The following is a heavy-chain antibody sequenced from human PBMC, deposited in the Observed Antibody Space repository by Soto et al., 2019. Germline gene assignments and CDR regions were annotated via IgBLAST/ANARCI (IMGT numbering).Heavy chain of an antibody. D-gene: IGHD6-19*01. CDR3: ARETGLRSSGWSYYFDF. V-gene: IGHV3-48*02. Sequence: PGGSLRLSCAASGFTFSSYAMHWVRQAPGKGLEWVSYISGSGRTIYYTDSVKGRFTISRDNAKNSLSVQMNSLRDEDTAVYFCARETGLRSSGWSYYFDFWGQGTRVTVSS. CDR2: ISGSGRTI. CDR1: GFTFSSYA. J-gene: IGHJ4*02.